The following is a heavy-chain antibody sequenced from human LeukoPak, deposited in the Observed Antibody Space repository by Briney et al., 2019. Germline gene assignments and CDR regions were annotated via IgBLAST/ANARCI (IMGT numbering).Heavy chain of an antibody. D-gene: IGHD3-10*01. J-gene: IGHJ5*02. V-gene: IGHV3-21*01. CDR2: IRSSSSYI. CDR1: GFTFSSYS. Sequence: PGGSLRLSCAASGFTFSSYSMNWVRQAPGKGLEWVSSIRSSSSYIYYADSVKGRFTISRDNAKNSLYLQMNSLRAEDTAVYYCASYYGSGSYPPFDPWGQGTLVTVTS. CDR3: ASYYGSGSYPPFDP.